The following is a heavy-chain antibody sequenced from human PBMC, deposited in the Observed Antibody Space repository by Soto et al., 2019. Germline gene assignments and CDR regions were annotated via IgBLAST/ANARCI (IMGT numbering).Heavy chain of an antibody. CDR1: AGSLSRHA. J-gene: IGHJ3*02. D-gene: IGHD6-13*01. CDR3: ARDRIAAAVDAFDI. V-gene: IGHV1-69*13. Sequence: SLKVSCKDSAGSLSRHAISWERQVLGQGLEWMGGIIPIFGTANYAQKFQGRVTITADESTSTAYMELSSLRSEDTAVYYCARDRIAAAVDAFDIWGQGTMVTVSS. CDR2: IIPIFGTA.